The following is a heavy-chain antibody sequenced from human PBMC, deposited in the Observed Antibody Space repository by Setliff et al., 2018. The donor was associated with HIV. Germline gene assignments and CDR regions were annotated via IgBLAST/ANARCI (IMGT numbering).Heavy chain of an antibody. D-gene: IGHD3-10*01. CDR3: ARGLPTHYYGPDNWFDP. J-gene: IGHJ5*02. V-gene: IGHV4-34*01. CDR2: INHSGRA. Sequence: SETLSLTCAVYGESFSGYYWSWIRQPAGKGLEWLGEINHSGRAKYNPSLKSRASISADTSKNQFSLRLTSVTAADTAVYYCARGLPTHYYGPDNWFDPWSQGTLVTVSS. CDR1: GESFSGYY.